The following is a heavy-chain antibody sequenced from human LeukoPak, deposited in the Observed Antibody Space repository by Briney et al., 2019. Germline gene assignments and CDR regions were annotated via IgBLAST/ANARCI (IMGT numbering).Heavy chain of an antibody. J-gene: IGHJ4*02. CDR2: ISSTGGST. Sequence: PGGSLRLSCVASGFTFSTYGMSCVRQAPGKGLEWVSAISSTGGSTYYGDSVKGRFTVSRDNSKNTLYLQLNSLRAEDTAVYYCAKKDSSSWHLDYWGQGTLVTVSS. D-gene: IGHD6-13*01. CDR1: GFTFSTYG. V-gene: IGHV3-23*01. CDR3: AKKDSSSWHLDY.